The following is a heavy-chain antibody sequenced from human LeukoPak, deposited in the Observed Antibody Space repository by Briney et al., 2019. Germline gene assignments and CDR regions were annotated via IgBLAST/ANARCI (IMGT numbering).Heavy chain of an antibody. V-gene: IGHV3-30-3*01. CDR2: ISYDGSNK. J-gene: IGHJ5*02. CDR1: GFTFSSYA. D-gene: IGHD6-13*01. Sequence: GALRLSCAASGFTFSSYAMHWVRQAPGKGLEWVAVISYDGSNKYYADSVKGRFTISRDNSKNTLYLQMNSLRAEDTAVYYCASTRRIAAAGGVWFDPWGQGTLVTVSS. CDR3: ASTRRIAAAGGVWFDP.